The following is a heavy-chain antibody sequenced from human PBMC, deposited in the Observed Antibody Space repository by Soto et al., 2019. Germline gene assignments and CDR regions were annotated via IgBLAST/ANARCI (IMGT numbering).Heavy chain of an antibody. D-gene: IGHD3-22*01. J-gene: IGHJ4*02. Sequence: GSLRLSCEASGFTFSSYAMHWVRQAPGKGLEWVAVISYDGSNKYYADSVKGRFTISRDNSKNTLYLQMNSLRAEDTAVYYCARDTGHYYDSSGYHDYWRQGTLVTAPS. CDR1: GFTFSSYA. V-gene: IGHV3-30-3*01. CDR2: ISYDGSNK. CDR3: ARDTGHYYDSSGYHDY.